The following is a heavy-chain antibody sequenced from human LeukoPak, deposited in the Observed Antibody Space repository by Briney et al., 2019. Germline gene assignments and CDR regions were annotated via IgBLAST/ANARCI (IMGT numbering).Heavy chain of an antibody. J-gene: IGHJ4*02. Sequence: GESLKISCKGSGCSFTNYWIGWVRQMPGKGLEYMGIIYPGDSDTRYSPSFQGQVTIAADKSISTAYLQWSSLKASDTAMYYCVRLYGQWEPPAPFDYWGQGTLVTVSS. CDR3: VRLYGQWEPPAPFDY. V-gene: IGHV5-51*01. CDR2: IYPGDSDT. CDR1: GCSFTNYW. D-gene: IGHD1-26*01.